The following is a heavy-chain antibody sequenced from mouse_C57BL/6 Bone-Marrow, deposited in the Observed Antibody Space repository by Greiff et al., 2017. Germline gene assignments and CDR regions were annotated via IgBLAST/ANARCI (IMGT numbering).Heavy chain of an antibody. Sequence: EVQVVESGGDLVKPGGSLKLSCAASGFTFSSYGMSWVRQTPDKRLEWVATISSGGSYTYYPDSVKGRFTISRDNAKNTLYLQMSSLKSEDTAMYYCARRANYYGSSFAYWGQGTLVTVSA. V-gene: IGHV5-6*01. CDR2: ISSGGSYT. CDR1: GFTFSSYG. J-gene: IGHJ3*01. CDR3: ARRANYYGSSFAY. D-gene: IGHD1-1*01.